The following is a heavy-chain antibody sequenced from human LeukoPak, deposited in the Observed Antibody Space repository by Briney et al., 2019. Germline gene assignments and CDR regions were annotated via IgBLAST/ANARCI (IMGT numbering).Heavy chain of an antibody. J-gene: IGHJ4*02. CDR1: GVTFSSYA. Sequence: GGSPRLSCAASGVTFSSYAMSWGRQAPRERLEWVSAISGSGGTTSSADAVKGRFTISRDNSKNTLYLQMMSLRAEDTAVYYGAKDVVDFWGQGTLVTVSS. V-gene: IGHV3-23*01. CDR2: ISGSGGTT. CDR3: AKDVVDF.